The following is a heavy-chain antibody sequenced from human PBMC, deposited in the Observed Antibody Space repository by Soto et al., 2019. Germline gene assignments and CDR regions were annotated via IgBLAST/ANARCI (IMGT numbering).Heavy chain of an antibody. CDR2: IYYSGST. J-gene: IGHJ5*02. V-gene: IGHV4-59*08. D-gene: IGHD2-15*01. CDR3: ASSPVVAAKYNWFDP. CDR1: GGSISSYY. Sequence: SETLSLTCTVSGGSISSYYWSWIRQPPGKGLEWIGYIYYSGSTNYNPSLKSRVTISVDMSKNQFSLKLSSVTAADTAVYYCASSPVVAAKYNWFDPWGQGTPVTVSS.